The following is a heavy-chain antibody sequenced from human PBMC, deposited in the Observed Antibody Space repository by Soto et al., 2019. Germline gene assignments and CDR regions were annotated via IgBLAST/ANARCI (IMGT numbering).Heavy chain of an antibody. CDR3: ARQGYHDLWSGYPAPDYGMDV. CDR1: GDIFTNYW. CDR2: IYPGDSHT. J-gene: IGHJ6*02. V-gene: IGHV5-51*01. Sequence: PVESLKISCKGAGDIFTNYWIGWVGQMPRKGLEWMGIIYPGDSHTRYSPSFQGQVTISVDTSMSSAYLQWSSLKASDTAKYYCARQGYHDLWSGYPAPDYGMDVWGQGTTVTVSS. D-gene: IGHD3-3*01.